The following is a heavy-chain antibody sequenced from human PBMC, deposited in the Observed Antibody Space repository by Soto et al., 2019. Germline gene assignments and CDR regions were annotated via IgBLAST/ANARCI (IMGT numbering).Heavy chain of an antibody. J-gene: IGHJ4*02. V-gene: IGHV3-15*07. Sequence: LRLSCAASGFTFSNAWMNWVRQAPGKGLEWVGRIKSKTDGGTTDYAAPVKGRFTISRDNSKNTLYLQMNSLRAEDTAVYYCARDWSGSYLFDYWGQGTLVTVSS. CDR2: IKSKTDGGTT. D-gene: IGHD1-26*01. CDR3: ARDWSGSYLFDY. CDR1: GFTFSNAW.